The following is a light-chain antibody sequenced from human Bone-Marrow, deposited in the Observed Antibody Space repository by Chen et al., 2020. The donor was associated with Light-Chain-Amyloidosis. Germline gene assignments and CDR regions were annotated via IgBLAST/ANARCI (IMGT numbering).Light chain of an antibody. CDR3: QVWDRSSDRPV. V-gene: IGLV3-21*02. CDR2: DDS. J-gene: IGLJ3*02. CDR1: NIGSTR. Sequence: SYVLTQPSSVSVAPGQPATIACGGNNIGSTRVHWYQQTPGQAPLLVVYDDSDRPSGIPERVSGSNSGNTATLTISRVEAGDEADYYCQVWDRSSDRPVFGGGTKLTVL.